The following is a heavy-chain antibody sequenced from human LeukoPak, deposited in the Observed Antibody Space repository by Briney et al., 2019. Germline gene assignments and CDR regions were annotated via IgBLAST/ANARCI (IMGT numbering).Heavy chain of an antibody. V-gene: IGHV4-59*01. J-gene: IGHJ4*02. CDR3: ARESSWRYFDY. D-gene: IGHD5-24*01. Sequence: SETLSLTCTVSGGSISTYYWSWIRQPPGKGLEWIGYIYYTGSTSYNPSLKSRVTMSLDASKNQFSLELNSVTPADTAVYYCARESSWRYFDYWGQGTLVAVSS. CDR2: IYYTGST. CDR1: GGSISTYY.